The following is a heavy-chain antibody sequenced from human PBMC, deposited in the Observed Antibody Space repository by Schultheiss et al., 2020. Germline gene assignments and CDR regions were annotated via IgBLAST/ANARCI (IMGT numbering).Heavy chain of an antibody. CDR1: GFTFSDYP. V-gene: IGHV3-74*01. D-gene: IGHD6-19*01. Sequence: GGSLRLSCAASGFTFSDYPMHWVRQAPGKGLVWVSRINSDGSSTSYADSVKGRFTISRDNAKNTLYLQMNSLRAEDTAVYYCARDKVAGKGLDYWGQGTLVTVSS. CDR3: ARDKVAGKGLDY. CDR2: INSDGSST. J-gene: IGHJ4*02.